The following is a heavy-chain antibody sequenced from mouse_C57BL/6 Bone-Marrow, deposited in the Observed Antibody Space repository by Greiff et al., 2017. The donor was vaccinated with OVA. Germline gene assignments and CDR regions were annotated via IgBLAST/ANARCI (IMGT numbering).Heavy chain of an antibody. D-gene: IGHD1-1*01. CDR3: AREMIYYGSSPYWYFDV. J-gene: IGHJ1*03. CDR2: ISDGGSYT. V-gene: IGHV5-4*01. CDR1: GFTFSSYA. Sequence: EVQLVEESGGGLVKPGGSLKLSCAASGFTFSSYAMSWVRQTPEKRLEWVATISDGGSYTNYPDNVKGRFTISRDNAKNNLYLQMSHLKSEDTAMYYCAREMIYYGSSPYWYFDVWGTGTTVTVSS.